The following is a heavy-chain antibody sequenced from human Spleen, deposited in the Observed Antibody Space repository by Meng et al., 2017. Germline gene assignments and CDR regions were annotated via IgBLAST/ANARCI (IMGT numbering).Heavy chain of an antibody. J-gene: IGHJ4*02. CDR1: GGSFSDYY. D-gene: IGHD4-11*01. Sequence: HGHVKQWGAGLLKPSETLSLTCFVSGGSFSDYYWSWIRQPPGKGLEWIGEIHHSGSTNYNPSLESRATISVDTSQNNLSLKLSSVTAADSAVYYCARGPTTMAHDFDYWGQGTLVTVSS. CDR2: IHHSGST. CDR3: ARGPTTMAHDFDY. V-gene: IGHV4-34*01.